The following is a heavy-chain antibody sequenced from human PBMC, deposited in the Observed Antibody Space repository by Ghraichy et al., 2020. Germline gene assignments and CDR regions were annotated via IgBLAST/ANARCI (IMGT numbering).Heavy chain of an antibody. CDR2: IYYSGST. Sequence: SQTLSLTCTVSGGSINSYYWSWFRQPPGKGLKWIGYIYYSGSTNCNPSLKSRVTISVDTSKNQFSLNLSSVTAADTAVYYCATGSASGTVDAFDIWGQGTMVTVSS. J-gene: IGHJ3*02. CDR1: GGSINSYY. CDR3: ATGSASGTVDAFDI. V-gene: IGHV4-59*12. D-gene: IGHD6-19*01.